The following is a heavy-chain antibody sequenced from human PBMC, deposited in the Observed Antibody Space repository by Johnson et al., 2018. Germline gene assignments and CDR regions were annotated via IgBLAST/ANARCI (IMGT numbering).Heavy chain of an antibody. J-gene: IGHJ6*03. D-gene: IGHD1-14*01. V-gene: IGHV4-34*01. CDR1: GGSFSGYY. CDR3: ARGPHGYYYYMDV. Sequence: QVQLQQWGAGLLKPSETLSLTCAVYGGSFSGYYWSWIRQPPGKGLEWIGEINHSGSTNYNPSLKSRATISVDTSKNQFSLKLSSVTAADPAVYYCARGPHGYYYYMDVWGKGTTVTVSS. CDR2: INHSGST.